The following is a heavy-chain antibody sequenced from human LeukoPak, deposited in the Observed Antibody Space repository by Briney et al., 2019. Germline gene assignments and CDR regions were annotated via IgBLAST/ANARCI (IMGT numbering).Heavy chain of an antibody. CDR3: ATDGYFEV. CDR2: MSYTGST. J-gene: IGHJ2*01. CDR1: GVSINTYS. V-gene: IGHV4-59*01. Sequence: KTSETLSLTCTVSGVSINTYSWSWVRQPPGKGLEWIGYMSYTGSTSYNPSPRSRVTISVDKSKNQFSLKLTSVTAADTAVYFCATDGYFEVWGRGTLVTVSS.